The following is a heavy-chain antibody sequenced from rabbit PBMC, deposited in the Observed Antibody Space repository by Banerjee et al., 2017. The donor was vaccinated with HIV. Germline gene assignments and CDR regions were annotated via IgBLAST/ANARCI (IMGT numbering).Heavy chain of an antibody. CDR1: GVSFFSGDY. J-gene: IGHJ4*01. V-gene: IGHV1S40*01. Sequence: QSLEESGGDLVKPGESLILTCKASGVSFFSGDYLCWFRHAPGKGVEWIGCFVYGGGSTWYASWVNGRIAISKASSTTVTLQMTSLTAADTATYFCASAPYTYVYDSYPYATDYFNLWGQGTLVTVS. CDR2: FVYGGGST. D-gene: IGHD6-1*01. CDR3: ASAPYTYVYDSYPYATDYFNL.